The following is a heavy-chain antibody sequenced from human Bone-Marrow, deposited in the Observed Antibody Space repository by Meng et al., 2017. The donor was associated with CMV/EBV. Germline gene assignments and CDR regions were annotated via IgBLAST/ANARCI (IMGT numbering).Heavy chain of an antibody. V-gene: IGHV3-30*02. Sequence: GESLKISFASSGRTLSSYGIHWVRQAPGKGLEWVAFIRYDGGKKEYVDSVKGRFTISRDNSKNTVNLQMNSLRAEDTAVYYCTKDSGRGGHLWFRGVDYWGQGTLVTVSS. J-gene: IGHJ4*02. CDR2: IRYDGGKK. CDR1: GRTLSSYG. CDR3: TKDSGRGGHLWFRGVDY. D-gene: IGHD3-10*01.